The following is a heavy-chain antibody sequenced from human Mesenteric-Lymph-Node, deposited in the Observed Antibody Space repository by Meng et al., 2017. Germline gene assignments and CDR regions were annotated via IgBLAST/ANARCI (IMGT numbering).Heavy chain of an antibody. CDR2: ISHSGST. CDR1: GGSFSGYY. D-gene: IGHD5-18*01. Sequence: QVQLQPWGAGLLNPSETLSLTCAVYGGSFSGYYWSWIRQPPGKGLEWIGEISHSGSTNYNPSLKSRVTISVDKSKNQFSLRLSSLTAADTAVYYCARDRRIQLAPWFDPWGQGTLVTVSS. V-gene: IGHV4-34*01. CDR3: ARDRRIQLAPWFDP. J-gene: IGHJ5*02.